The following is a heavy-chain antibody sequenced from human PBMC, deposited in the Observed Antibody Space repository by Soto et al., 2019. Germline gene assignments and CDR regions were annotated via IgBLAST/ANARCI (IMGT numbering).Heavy chain of an antibody. J-gene: IGHJ3*02. Sequence: PGESLKISCQGSGYSFTSYWIGWVRQMPGKGLEWMGIIYPGDSDTRYSPSFQGQVTISADKSISTAYLQWSSLKASDTAMYYCASPSPGSSSWTERRRAAFDIWGQGTMVTVSS. CDR1: GYSFTSYW. CDR2: IYPGDSDT. V-gene: IGHV5-51*01. CDR3: ASPSPGSSSWTERRRAAFDI. D-gene: IGHD6-13*01.